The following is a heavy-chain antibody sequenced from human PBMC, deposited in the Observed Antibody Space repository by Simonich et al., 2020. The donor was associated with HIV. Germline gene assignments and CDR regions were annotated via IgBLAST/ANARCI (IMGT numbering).Heavy chain of an antibody. CDR2: FNPNSGGP. CDR3: ARSRSGPFDAFDI. J-gene: IGHJ3*02. V-gene: IGHV1-2*06. D-gene: IGHD3-3*01. CDR1: GYTFIGYY. Sequence: QVQLVQSGAEVKKPGASVKVSCKASGYTFIGYYMHWVGQAPGQGLEWMGRFNPNSGGPNDAQKLQGRVTMTRDTSISTAYMELSRLRSDDTAVYYCARSRSGPFDAFDIWGQGTMVTVSS.